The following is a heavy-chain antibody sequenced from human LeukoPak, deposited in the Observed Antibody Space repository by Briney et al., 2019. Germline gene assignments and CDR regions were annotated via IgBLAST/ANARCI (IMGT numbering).Heavy chain of an antibody. V-gene: IGHV4-4*07. D-gene: IGHD6-13*01. J-gene: IGHJ4*02. CDR1: GGSISSYY. CDR2: IYTSGST. Sequence: SETLSLTCTVSGGSISSYYWSWIRQPAGKGLEWIGRIYTSGSTNYNPSLKSRVTMTVDTSKNQFSLKLSPVTAADTAVYYCAREYTGIAEYYFDYWGQGTLVTVSS. CDR3: AREYTGIAEYYFDY.